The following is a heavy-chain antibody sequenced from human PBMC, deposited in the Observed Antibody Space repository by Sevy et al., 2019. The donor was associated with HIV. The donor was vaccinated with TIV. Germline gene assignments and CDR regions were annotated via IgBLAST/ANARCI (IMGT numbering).Heavy chain of an antibody. D-gene: IGHD4-4*01. J-gene: IGHJ6*04. V-gene: IGHV4-39*01. CDR3: AGTVTTYYYYGMDV. Sequence: SETLSLTCTVSGGSISSSSYYWGWIRQPPGKGLEWIGSIYYSGSTYYNPSLKSRVTISVDTSKNQFSLKLSSVTAADTAVYYCAGTVTTYYYYGMDVWGKGTTVTVSS. CDR2: IYYSGST. CDR1: GGSISSSSYY.